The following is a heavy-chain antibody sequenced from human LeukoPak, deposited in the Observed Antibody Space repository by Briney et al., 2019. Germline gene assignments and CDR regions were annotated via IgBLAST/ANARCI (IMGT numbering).Heavy chain of an antibody. D-gene: IGHD1-26*01. CDR2: IRYDGSDK. J-gene: IGHJ4*02. V-gene: IGHV3-30*02. CDR1: GFTFSTYD. Sequence: GGSLRLSCAASGFTFSTYDMHWVRQAPGKGLEWVAFIRYDGSDKYYADSVKGRFTISRDNSKNTLYLQMNSLRAEDTAVFYCAKRGGSFIRYFDYWGQGTLVTVSS. CDR3: AKRGGSFIRYFDY.